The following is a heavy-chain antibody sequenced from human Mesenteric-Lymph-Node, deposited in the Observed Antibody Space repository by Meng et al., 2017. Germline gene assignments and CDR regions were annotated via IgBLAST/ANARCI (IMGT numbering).Heavy chain of an antibody. CDR1: GGTFSSYA. Sequence: VKVSCKASGGTFSSYAISWVRQAPGQGLEWMGGIIPIFGTANYAQKFQGRVTITTDESTSTAYMELSSLRSEDTAVYYCAREGWITMVRGVTSGHFDLWGRGTLVTVSS. D-gene: IGHD3-10*01. J-gene: IGHJ2*01. V-gene: IGHV1-69*05. CDR2: IIPIFGTA. CDR3: AREGWITMVRGVTSGHFDL.